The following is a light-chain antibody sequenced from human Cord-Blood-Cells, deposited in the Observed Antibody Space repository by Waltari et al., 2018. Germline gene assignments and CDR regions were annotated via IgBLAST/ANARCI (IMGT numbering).Light chain of an antibody. CDR2: EVS. CDR3: SSYAGSNNLV. J-gene: IGLJ2*01. CDR1: SSDVGGYNY. Sequence: QSALTQPPSASGSPGQSVTISCTGTSSDVGGYNYVSWYQQHPGKAPQPMSYEVSKRPSGVPDRFYGSKSCNTASLTVSGLQAEDEADYYCSSYAGSNNLVFGGGTKLTVL. V-gene: IGLV2-8*01.